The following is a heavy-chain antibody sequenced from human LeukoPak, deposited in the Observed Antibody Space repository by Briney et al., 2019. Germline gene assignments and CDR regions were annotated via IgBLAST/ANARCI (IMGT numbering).Heavy chain of an antibody. CDR2: ISSSGSTI. Sequence: IPSCAASGFTFSSYEMNWVRPAPGKGLEWVSYISSSGSTIYYAVSVKGRITISRDNAKNSLYLQMNSLRAEDTAVYYCAREVRTETGDAGGYWGQGPLVTV. V-gene: IGHV3-48*03. CDR1: GFTFSSYE. J-gene: IGHJ4*02. CDR3: AREVRTETGDAGGY. D-gene: IGHD1-14*01.